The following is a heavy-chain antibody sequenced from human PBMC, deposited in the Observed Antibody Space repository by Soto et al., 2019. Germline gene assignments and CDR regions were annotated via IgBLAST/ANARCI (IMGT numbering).Heavy chain of an antibody. V-gene: IGHV1-69*13. J-gene: IGHJ6*02. CDR3: ARGPPPPGSSGYYYYGMDV. D-gene: IGHD3-22*01. Sequence: ASVKVSCKASGCTFSSYAISWVRQAPGQGLEWMGGIIPIFGTANYAQKFQGRVTITADESTSTAYMELSSLRSEDTAVYYCARGPPPPGSSGYYYYGMDVWGQGTTVTVSS. CDR1: GCTFSSYA. CDR2: IIPIFGTA.